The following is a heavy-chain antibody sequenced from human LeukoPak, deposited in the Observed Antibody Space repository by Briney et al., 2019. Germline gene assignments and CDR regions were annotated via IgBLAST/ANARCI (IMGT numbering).Heavy chain of an antibody. V-gene: IGHV3-23*01. CDR1: GFTFSSYA. CDR3: AKGFRAYCGGDCYSDAFDI. D-gene: IGHD2-21*02. Sequence: PGGSLRLSCAASGFTFSSYAMSWVRQAPGKGLEWVSAISGSGGSTYYADSVRGRFTISRDNSKHTLYLQMNSLRAEDTAVYYCAKGFRAYCGGDCYSDAFDIWGQGTMVTVSS. CDR2: ISGSGGST. J-gene: IGHJ3*02.